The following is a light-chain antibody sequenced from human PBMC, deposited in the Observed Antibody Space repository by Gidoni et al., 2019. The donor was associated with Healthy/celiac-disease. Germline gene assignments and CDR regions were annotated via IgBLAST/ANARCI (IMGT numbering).Light chain of an antibody. CDR1: SSDVGSYNL. V-gene: IGLV2-23*02. CDR3: CSYAGSSRRIWV. J-gene: IGLJ3*02. CDR2: EVS. Sequence: QSALTQPASVSGSPGQSITISCTGTSSDVGSYNLVSWYQQQPGKAPKLMIYEVSKRPSGVSNRFSGSKSGNTASLTISGLQAEDEADYYCCSYAGSSRRIWVFGGGTKLTVL.